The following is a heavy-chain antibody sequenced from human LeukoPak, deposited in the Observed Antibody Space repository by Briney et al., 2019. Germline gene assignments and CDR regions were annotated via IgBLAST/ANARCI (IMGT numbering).Heavy chain of an antibody. CDR1: GYTFTGYF. Sequence: ASVNDSCKASGYTFTGYFMHWVRQAPGQGLEWMGWINPNSGDTTYAQTFQVRVTMTRDTSITTAYMELSRLRSDDTAVYYCARSVTSAWSYNDFWGQGTLVTVSS. D-gene: IGHD6-19*01. CDR3: ARSVTSAWSYNDF. CDR2: INPNSGDT. V-gene: IGHV1-2*02. J-gene: IGHJ4*02.